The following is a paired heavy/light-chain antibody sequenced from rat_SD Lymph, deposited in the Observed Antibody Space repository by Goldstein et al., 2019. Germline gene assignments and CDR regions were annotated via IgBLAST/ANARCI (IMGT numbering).Light chain of an antibody. J-gene: IGKJ1*01. Sequence: NIVMTQSPKSMSISVGDRVTMNCKASQNVYNNIAWYQQKPGQSPKLLIYYASNRYNGVPDRFTGSGYGTDFTLTINSVQAEDAAFYYCQRIYNSPWTFGGGTKLELK. V-gene: IGKV6S5*01. CDR1: QNVYNN. CDR3: QRIYNSPWT. CDR2: YAS.
Heavy chain of an antibody. CDR2: ISTSGGST. CDR3: TTITEGYFDY. Sequence: EVQLVESGGVLVQPGRSMKLSCAASGFTFSSFPMAWVRQAPTKGLEWVATISTSGGSTYYRDSVKGRFTISRDNAKSTLYLQMDSLRSEDTATYYCTTITEGYFDYWGQGVMVTVSS. V-gene: IGHV5-46*01. CDR1: GFTFSSFP. D-gene: IGHD1-11*01. J-gene: IGHJ2*01.